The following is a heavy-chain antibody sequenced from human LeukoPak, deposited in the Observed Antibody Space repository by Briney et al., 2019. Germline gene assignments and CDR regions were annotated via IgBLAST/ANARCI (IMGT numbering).Heavy chain of an antibody. CDR1: GYTFTGYY. D-gene: IGHD3-10*01. CDR2: ITPNNGVS. V-gene: IGHV1-2*02. J-gene: IGHJ3*02. CDR3: ATAGSSRAAFDI. Sequence: GASVKVSCKASGYTFTGYYLHWVRQAPGQGPEWVGWITPNNGVSNYAQKFQGRVTMSRDTSITTAYMELSRLRSDDTAVYYCATAGSSRAAFDIWGQGTMVTVSS.